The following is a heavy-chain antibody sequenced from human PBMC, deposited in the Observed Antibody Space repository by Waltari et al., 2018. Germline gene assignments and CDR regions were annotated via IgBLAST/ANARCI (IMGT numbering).Heavy chain of an antibody. V-gene: IGHV1-2*02. Sequence: QVQLVQSGAEVKKPGASVKVSCKASGYTFTGYHIHWVRPAPGQGLEWMGEINNNGCGTSYAQKFQGRVAMTRYTSISTAYVELSSLISDDTAVYYCTRDRPTIGSVLEYWGQGTLVTVSS. CDR3: TRDRPTIGSVLEY. D-gene: IGHD1-26*01. CDR1: GYTFTGYH. CDR2: INNNGCGT. J-gene: IGHJ4*02.